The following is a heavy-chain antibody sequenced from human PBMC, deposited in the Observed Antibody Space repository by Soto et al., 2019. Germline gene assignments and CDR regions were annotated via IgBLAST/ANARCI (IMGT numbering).Heavy chain of an antibody. CDR1: GFTFSSYS. Sequence: PGGSLRLSCAASGFTFSSYSMNWVRQAPGKGLEWVSYISSSSSTIYYADSVKGRFTISRDNAKNSLYLQMNSLRAEDTAVYYCVRDPRWAPIDYWGQGTLVTVSS. CDR3: VRDPRWAPIDY. V-gene: IGHV3-48*01. J-gene: IGHJ4*02. D-gene: IGHD6-13*01. CDR2: ISSSSSTI.